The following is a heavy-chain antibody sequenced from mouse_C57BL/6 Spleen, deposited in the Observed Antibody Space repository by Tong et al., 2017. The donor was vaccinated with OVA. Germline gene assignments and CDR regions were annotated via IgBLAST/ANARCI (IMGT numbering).Heavy chain of an antibody. D-gene: IGHD2-1*01. CDR1: GFSLTSYG. J-gene: IGHJ4*01. V-gene: IGHV2-4-1*01. CDR3: ARQHYGNYVGYAIDY. Sequence: VQLQESGPGLVQPSQSLSITCTVSGFSLTSYGVHWVRQSPGKGLEWLGVIWSGGSTDYNAAFISRLSISKDNSKSHVSLKMNSPQTDYTAMYYCARQHYGNYVGYAIDYWCQGTSVTVSS. CDR2: IWSGGST.